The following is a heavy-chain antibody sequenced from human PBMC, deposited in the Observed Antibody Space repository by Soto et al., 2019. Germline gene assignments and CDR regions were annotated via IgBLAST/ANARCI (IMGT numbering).Heavy chain of an antibody. J-gene: IGHJ4*02. V-gene: IGHV3-33*01. Sequence: QVHLVESGGGVVQPGRSLRLSCAASGFSFSNFGMHWVRQAPGKGLEWVAVIWYDGSNKYYADSVKGRFTISRDNSKNTVYLQMNSLRAEDTAVYSCARASPQPEPYDFDYWGQGTLVTVSS. D-gene: IGHD3-16*01. CDR3: ARASPQPEPYDFDY. CDR1: GFSFSNFG. CDR2: IWYDGSNK.